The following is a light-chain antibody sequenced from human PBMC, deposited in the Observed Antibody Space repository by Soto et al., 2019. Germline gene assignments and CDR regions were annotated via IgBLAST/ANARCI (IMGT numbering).Light chain of an antibody. CDR2: DAS. CDR1: QSVSSY. Sequence: EIVLTQSPATLSLSPGERATLSCRASQSVSSYFAWYQQKPGQAPRLLIYDASTRAPAIPASFSGSGSGTDFTLTISGRETEDFAVYYCQHSINWPPLFGGGTKGEFK. V-gene: IGKV3-11*01. CDR3: QHSINWPPL. J-gene: IGKJ4*01.